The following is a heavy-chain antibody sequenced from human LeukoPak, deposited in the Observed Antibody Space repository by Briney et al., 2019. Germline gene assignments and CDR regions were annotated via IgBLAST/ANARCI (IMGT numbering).Heavy chain of an antibody. CDR2: INPSGGST. J-gene: IGHJ4*02. CDR1: GYTFTSYY. CDR3: ARDLRRDYYDSSGYYGGAGD. V-gene: IGHV1-46*01. D-gene: IGHD3-22*01. Sequence: ASVKVSCKASGYTFTSYYMHWVRQAPGQGLEWRGIINPSGGSTSYAQKFQGRVTMTRDMSTSTVYMELSSLRSEDTAVYYCARDLRRDYYDSSGYYGGAGDWGQGTLVTVSS.